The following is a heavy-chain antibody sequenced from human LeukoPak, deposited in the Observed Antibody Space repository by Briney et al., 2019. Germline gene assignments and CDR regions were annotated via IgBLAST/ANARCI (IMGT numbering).Heavy chain of an antibody. D-gene: IGHD6-19*01. V-gene: IGHV3-48*03. CDR1: GFIFRSFE. J-gene: IGHJ4*02. CDR3: ALLAVASDFDY. CDR2: ISSGASTM. Sequence: GGSLRLSCAASGFIFRSFEMYWVRQAPGKGLEWVAYISSGASTMYYADSVKGRFTISRDDAKNSLFLQMNSLRAEDTAVYYCALLAVASDFDYWGQGTLVTVSS.